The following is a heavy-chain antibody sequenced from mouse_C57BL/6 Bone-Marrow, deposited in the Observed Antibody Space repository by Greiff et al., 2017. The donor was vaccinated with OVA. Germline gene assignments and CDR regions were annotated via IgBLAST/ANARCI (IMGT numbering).Heavy chain of an antibody. V-gene: IGHV1-81*01. CDR3: ARNRY. J-gene: IGHJ3*01. CDR2: IYPRSGNT. Sequence: VQLQESGAELARPGASVKLSCKASGYTFTSYGISWVKQRTGQGLEWIGEIYPRSGNTYYNEKFKGKATLTADKSSSTAYMELRSLTSEDSAVYFCARNRYWGQGTLVTVSA. CDR1: GYTFTSYG.